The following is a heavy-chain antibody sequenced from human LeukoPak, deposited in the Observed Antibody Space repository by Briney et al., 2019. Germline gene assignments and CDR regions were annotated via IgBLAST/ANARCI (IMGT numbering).Heavy chain of an antibody. CDR2: IKQDGSEK. CDR3: ARRAVAGMADY. Sequence: GGSLRLSCAASGFMFSNYWMSWVRQAPGKGLEWVANIKQDGSEKYNVDSVKGRFTISRDNAKNSVYLQMNSLRSEDTAVYYCARRAVAGMADYWGQGTLVIVSS. CDR1: GFMFSNYW. J-gene: IGHJ4*02. D-gene: IGHD6-19*01. V-gene: IGHV3-7*01.